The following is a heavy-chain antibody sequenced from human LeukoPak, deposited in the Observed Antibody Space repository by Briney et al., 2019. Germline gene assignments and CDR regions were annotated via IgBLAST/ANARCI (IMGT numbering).Heavy chain of an antibody. J-gene: IGHJ6*03. V-gene: IGHV1-2*06. D-gene: IGHD2-2*01. CDR1: GYTFTGYY. CDR2: INVNSGGT. Sequence: ASVKVSCKASGYTFTGYYMHWVRQAPEQGLEWMGRINVNSGGTNYAQKFQGRVTMTRDTSISTAYMELRRLRSDDTAVYYCARPLGYCSSNSCYLDVWGKGTTVTVSS. CDR3: ARPLGYCSSNSCYLDV.